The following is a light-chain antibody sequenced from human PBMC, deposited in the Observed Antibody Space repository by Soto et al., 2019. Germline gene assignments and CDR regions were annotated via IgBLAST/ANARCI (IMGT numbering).Light chain of an antibody. CDR1: QSVSSN. Sequence: EIVMTQSPATLSVSPGERATLSCRASQSVSSNVAWYNQKPGHPPRPLSSAASTRATGVPARFSGSGSGTEFTLTINSLQSEDFAVYYCQQYNYWPITFGQGTRLEIK. V-gene: IGKV3-15*01. CDR3: QQYNYWPIT. CDR2: AAS. J-gene: IGKJ5*01.